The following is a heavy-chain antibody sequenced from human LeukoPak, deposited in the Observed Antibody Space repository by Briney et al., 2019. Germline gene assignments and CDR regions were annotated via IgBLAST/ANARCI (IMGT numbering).Heavy chain of an antibody. CDR3: ANGDYDFWSGSDAFDI. CDR2: ISGSGGST. D-gene: IGHD3-3*01. CDR1: GFTFSSYA. V-gene: IGHV3-23*01. Sequence: GGSLRLSCAASGFTFSSYAMSWVRQAPGKGLEWVSAISGSGGSTYYADSVKGRFTISRDNSKNTLYLHMNSLRAEDTAVYYCANGDYDFWSGSDAFDIWGQGTTVTVSS. J-gene: IGHJ3*02.